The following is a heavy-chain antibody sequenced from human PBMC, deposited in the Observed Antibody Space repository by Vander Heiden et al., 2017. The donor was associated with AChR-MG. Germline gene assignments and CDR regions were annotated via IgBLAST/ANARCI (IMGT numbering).Heavy chain of an antibody. CDR2: MNPNSGNT. CDR3: ARGHSSGWYSYYYGMDV. J-gene: IGHJ6*02. V-gene: IGHV1-8*01. CDR1: GYTFTSYD. D-gene: IGHD6-19*01. Sequence: QVQLVQSGAEVKKPGASVKVSCKASGYTFTSYDINWVRQATGQGLEWMGWMNPNSGNTGYAQKFQGRVTMTRNTSISTAYMELSSLRSEDTAVYYCARGHSSGWYSYYYGMDVWGQGTTVTVSS.